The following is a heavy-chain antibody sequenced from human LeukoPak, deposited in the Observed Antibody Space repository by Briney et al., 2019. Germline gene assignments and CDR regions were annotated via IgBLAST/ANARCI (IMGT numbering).Heavy chain of an antibody. CDR3: ARALFYYYYMDV. J-gene: IGHJ6*03. CDR1: GGSISSGGYY. CDR2: ICYSGST. V-gene: IGHV4-31*03. Sequence: PSETLSLTCTVSGGSISSGGYYWSWIRQHPGKGLEWIGYICYSGSTYYNPSLKSRVTISVDTSKNQFSLKLSSVTAADTAVYYCARALFYYYYMDVWGKGTTVTVSS.